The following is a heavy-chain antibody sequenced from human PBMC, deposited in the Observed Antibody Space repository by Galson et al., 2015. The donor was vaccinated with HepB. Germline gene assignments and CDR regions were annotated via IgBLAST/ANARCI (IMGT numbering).Heavy chain of an antibody. V-gene: IGHV1-69*02. CDR3: ARSPRGPRDYCDSSGYYYYFDY. CDR1: GGTFSSYT. J-gene: IGHJ4*02. CDR2: IIPMFGIP. D-gene: IGHD3-22*01. Sequence: SVKVSCKASGGTFSSYTFSWVRQAPGQGLEWMGRIIPMFGIPNYAQKFQGRVTITADKSTSTLYMELRSLRSEDTAVYYCARSPRGPRDYCDSSGYYYYFDYWGQGTLVTVSS.